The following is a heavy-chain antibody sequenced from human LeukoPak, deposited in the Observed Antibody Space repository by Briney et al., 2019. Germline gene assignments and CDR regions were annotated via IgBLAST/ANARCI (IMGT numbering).Heavy chain of an antibody. CDR3: ARDYDFWSGYYTGIFDY. J-gene: IGHJ4*02. CDR1: GFTFSSYS. Sequence: GGSLRLSCAASGFTFSSYSMNWVRQAPGKGLEWVSSISSSSSIIYYADSVKGRFTISRDDAKNSLYLQMNSLRAEDTAVYYCARDYDFWSGYYTGIFDYWGQGTLVTVSS. D-gene: IGHD3-3*01. V-gene: IGHV3-48*01. CDR2: ISSSSSII.